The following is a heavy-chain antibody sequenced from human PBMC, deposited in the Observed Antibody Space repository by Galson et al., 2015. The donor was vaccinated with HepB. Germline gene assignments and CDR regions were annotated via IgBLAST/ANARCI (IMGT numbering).Heavy chain of an antibody. Sequence: SLRLSCAASGFTFSDYYMSWIRQAPGKGLEWVSYISSSSSYTNYADSVKGRFTISRDNAKNSLYLQMNSLRAEDTAVYYCARDLHFPSIVVVPAAKVAFDIWGQGTMVTVSS. CDR1: GFTFSDYY. CDR3: ARDLHFPSIVVVPAAKVAFDI. V-gene: IGHV3-11*06. J-gene: IGHJ3*02. CDR2: ISSSSSYT. D-gene: IGHD2-2*01.